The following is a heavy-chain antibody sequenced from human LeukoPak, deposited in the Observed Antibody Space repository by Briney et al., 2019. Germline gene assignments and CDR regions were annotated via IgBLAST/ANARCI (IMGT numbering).Heavy chain of an antibody. CDR1: GGTFSSYA. V-gene: IGHV1-69*13. CDR2: IIPIFGTA. J-gene: IGHJ4*02. Sequence: SVTVSCKASGGTFSSYAISWVRLAPGQGLEWMGGIIPIFGTANYAQKFQGRVTSTAEESTSTAYMELSSLRSEDTAVYYCARKHCSSTSCYTAYYFYYLGQGTLVTVSS. CDR3: ARKHCSSTSCYTAYYFYY. D-gene: IGHD2-2*02.